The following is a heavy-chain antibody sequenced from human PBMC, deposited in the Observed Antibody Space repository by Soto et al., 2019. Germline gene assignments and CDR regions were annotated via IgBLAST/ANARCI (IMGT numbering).Heavy chain of an antibody. CDR3: ASAAVDTATWYFDL. CDR1: GGSISSGDYY. J-gene: IGHJ2*01. CDR2: IYYSGST. Sequence: QVQLQESGPGLVKPSQTLSLTCTVSGGSISSGDYYWSWIRQPPGKGLEWIGYIYYSGSTYYNPSLKSRVTXXVXTXXNQFSLKLSSVTAADTAVYYCASAAVDTATWYFDLWGRGTLVTVSS. D-gene: IGHD5-18*01. V-gene: IGHV4-30-4*01.